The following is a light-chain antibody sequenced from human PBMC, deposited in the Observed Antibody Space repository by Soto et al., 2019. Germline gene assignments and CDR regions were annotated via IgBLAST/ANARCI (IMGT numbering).Light chain of an antibody. CDR3: QHYANWPLT. Sequence: ESVLTQSPGTLSLSPGERATLSCRASQSVSSNYLAWYQQKPGQGPRLLIFGASTRAIGIPARFSGSGSGTDFTLTISSLQSEDFAVYYCQHYANWPLTFGGGTKVDIK. CDR2: GAS. CDR1: QSVSSN. J-gene: IGKJ4*01. V-gene: IGKV3-15*01.